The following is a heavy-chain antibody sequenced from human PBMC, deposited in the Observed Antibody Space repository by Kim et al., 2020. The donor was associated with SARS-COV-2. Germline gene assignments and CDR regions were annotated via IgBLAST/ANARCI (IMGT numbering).Heavy chain of an antibody. CDR2: VDGAGSST. V-gene: IGHV3-23*03. CDR1: GFTFSSHV. Sequence: GGSLRLSCAASGFTFSSHVMSWVRQAPGKGLEWVSLVDGAGSSTHYTDSVKGRFTISRDNSKNMVFLQMNSLRDEDAAGDYCARGGAGDWGPGTLVTVSS. D-gene: IGHD7-27*01. CDR3: ARGGAGD. J-gene: IGHJ4*02.